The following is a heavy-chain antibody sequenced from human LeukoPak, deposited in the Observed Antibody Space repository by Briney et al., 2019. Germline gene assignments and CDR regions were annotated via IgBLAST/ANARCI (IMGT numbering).Heavy chain of an antibody. CDR1: GGSFSDYY. CDR2: INHSGST. Sequence: SETLSLTCAVYGGSFSDYYWNWIRQPPGKGLEWIGEINHSGSTNYNPSLKSRVTISVDTSKNQFSLKLSSVTAADTAVYYCARRGGYSYGSFDYWGQGTLVTVSS. CDR3: ARRGGYSYGSFDY. V-gene: IGHV4-34*01. D-gene: IGHD5-18*01. J-gene: IGHJ4*02.